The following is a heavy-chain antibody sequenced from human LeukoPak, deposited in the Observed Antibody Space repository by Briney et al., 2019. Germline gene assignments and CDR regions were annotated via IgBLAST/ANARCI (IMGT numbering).Heavy chain of an antibody. CDR2: IYTSGST. J-gene: IGHJ4*02. CDR3: ARDHVWSSASYFDY. D-gene: IGHD2-2*01. V-gene: IGHV4-61*02. CDR1: GGSISSGSYY. Sequence: PSETLSLTCTVSGGSISSGSYYWSWIRQPAGKGLEWIGRIYTSGSTNYNPSLKSRVTISVDTSKNQFSLKLSSVAAADTAAYYCARDHVWSSASYFDYWGQGILVTVSS.